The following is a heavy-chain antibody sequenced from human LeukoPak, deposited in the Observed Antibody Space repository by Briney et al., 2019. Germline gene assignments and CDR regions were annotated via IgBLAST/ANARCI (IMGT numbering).Heavy chain of an antibody. CDR3: ARHGTGEYYYYGMDV. J-gene: IGHJ6*02. V-gene: IGHV1-69*13. Sequence: GASVKVSCKASGGTFSSYAISWVRQAPGQGLEWMGGIIPIFGTANYAQKFQGRVTITADESTSTAYTELSSLRSEDTAVYYCARHGTGEYYYYGMDVWGQGTTVTVSS. CDR1: GGTFSSYA. CDR2: IIPIFGTA. D-gene: IGHD3/OR15-3a*01.